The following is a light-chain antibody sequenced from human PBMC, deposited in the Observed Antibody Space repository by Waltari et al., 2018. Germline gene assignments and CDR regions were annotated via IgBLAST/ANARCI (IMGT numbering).Light chain of an antibody. CDR2: AAS. CDR3: QQGYRTPLT. J-gene: IGKJ4*01. V-gene: IGKV1-39*01. CDR1: QNINNY. Sequence: ITCRASQNINNYLNWYQQRPGKAPKLLIYAASTLQSGAPSRFGGSGSGTDFTLTITSLQPEDFATYFCQQGYRTPLTFGGGTKVEIK.